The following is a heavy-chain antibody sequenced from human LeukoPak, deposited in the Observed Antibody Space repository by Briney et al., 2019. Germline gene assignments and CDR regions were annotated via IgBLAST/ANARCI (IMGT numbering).Heavy chain of an antibody. CDR2: ISGSGGST. V-gene: IGHV3-23*01. Sequence: GGSLRLSCAASGFTFSSYAMSWVRQAPGKGLEWVSAISGSGGSTYYADSVKGRFTISRDNSKNTLYLQMNSLRAEDTAVYYCAKDVMVRGVINPYYYGMDVWGQGTTVTVSS. CDR1: GFTFSSYA. D-gene: IGHD3-10*01. CDR3: AKDVMVRGVINPYYYGMDV. J-gene: IGHJ6*02.